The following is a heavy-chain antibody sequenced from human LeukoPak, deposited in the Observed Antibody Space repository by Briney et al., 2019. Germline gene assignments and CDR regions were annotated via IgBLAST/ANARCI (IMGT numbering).Heavy chain of an antibody. J-gene: IGHJ4*02. Sequence: QPGGSLRLSCAASGFPFSSYNINWVRQAPGKGLEWLSAISGSGGSTYYADSVQGRFTISRDNSKNTLYLQMSSLRAEDTAVYYCANSPKSDYWGQGTLVTVSS. V-gene: IGHV3-23*01. CDR3: ANSPKSDY. CDR1: GFPFSSYN. CDR2: ISGSGGST.